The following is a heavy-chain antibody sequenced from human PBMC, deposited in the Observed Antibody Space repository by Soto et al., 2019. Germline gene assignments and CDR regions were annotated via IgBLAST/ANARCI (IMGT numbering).Heavy chain of an antibody. D-gene: IGHD1-7*01. V-gene: IGHV3-30*03. J-gene: IGHJ5*02. CDR2: VSSDGSDK. CDR1: GFTFSSYG. Sequence: LRLSCAASGFTFSSYGMHWVREAPGKGLEWVAGVSSDGSDKDYADSVKGRFTISRDNSKNTLYLQMSSLGVEDTTVYYCARGTGNNWNYVWFDPWGQGTLVTVSS. CDR3: ARGTGNNWNYVWFDP.